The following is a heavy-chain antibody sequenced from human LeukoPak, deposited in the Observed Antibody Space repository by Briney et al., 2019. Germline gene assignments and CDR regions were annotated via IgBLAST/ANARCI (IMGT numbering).Heavy chain of an antibody. CDR2: ISGSGGST. CDR1: EFXFSSYA. CDR3: AKDRDHDQYYFDY. Sequence: GGSLRLSCAASEFXFSSYAMSWVRQAPGQGLEWVSAISGSGGSTYYADSVEGRFTISRDNSKNTLYLHMSSLRAEDTAVYYCAKDRDHDQYYFDYWGQGALVTVSS. J-gene: IGHJ4*02. V-gene: IGHV3-23*01.